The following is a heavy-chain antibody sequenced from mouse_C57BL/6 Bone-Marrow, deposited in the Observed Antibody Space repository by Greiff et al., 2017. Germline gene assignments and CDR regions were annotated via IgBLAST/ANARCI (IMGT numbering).Heavy chain of an antibody. CDR3: ARTLYDYDVAWFAY. Sequence: QVQLKESGPGLVAPSQSLSITCTVSGFSLTSYGVHWVRQPPGKGLEWLVVIWSDGSTTYNSALKSRLSISKDNSKSQVFLKMNSLQTDDTAMYYCARTLYDYDVAWFAYWGQGTLVTVSA. V-gene: IGHV2-6*03. J-gene: IGHJ3*01. D-gene: IGHD2-4*01. CDR1: GFSLTSYG. CDR2: IWSDGST.